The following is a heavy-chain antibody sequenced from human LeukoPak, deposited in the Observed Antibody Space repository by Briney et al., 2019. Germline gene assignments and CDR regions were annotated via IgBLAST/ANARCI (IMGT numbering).Heavy chain of an antibody. D-gene: IGHD3-3*01. CDR3: ARAPTYYDFWSGPQPHGYYYYYMDV. CDR2: IIPIFGTA. Sequence: GASVKVSCKASGGTFSSYAISWVRQAPGQGLEWMGGIIPIFGTANYAQKFQGRVTITADESTSTAYMELSSLRSEDTAVYYCARAPTYYDFWSGPQPHGYYYYYMDVWGKGTTVTVSS. V-gene: IGHV1-69*13. J-gene: IGHJ6*03. CDR1: GGTFSSYA.